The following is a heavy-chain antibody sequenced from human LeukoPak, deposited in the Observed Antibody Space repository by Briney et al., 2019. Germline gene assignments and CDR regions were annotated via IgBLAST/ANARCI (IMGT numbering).Heavy chain of an antibody. Sequence: GGSLRLSCEVSGFTFDDYAMHWVRQAPGKGLEWVSGITWDSGVKEYADSVKGRFTISRDNAKKSLYLQMNSLGTEDTALYYCAKGTRSVVPAASDSWGQGTLVTVSS. CDR2: ITWDSGVK. CDR3: AKGTRSVVPAASDS. CDR1: GFTFDDYA. D-gene: IGHD2-2*01. V-gene: IGHV3-9*01. J-gene: IGHJ4*02.